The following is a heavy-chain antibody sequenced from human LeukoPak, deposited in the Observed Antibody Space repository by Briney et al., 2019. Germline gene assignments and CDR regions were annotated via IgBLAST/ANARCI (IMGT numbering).Heavy chain of an antibody. V-gene: IGHV3-23*01. D-gene: IGHD6-19*01. J-gene: IGHJ4*02. CDR3: ARDPPVAGMGRGYFDY. Sequence: GGSLRLSCAASGFTFSSYGMHWVRQAPGKGLEWISTITGSGSNTYYAASVKGRFTISRDNSKDTLYLQLDSLRAEDTAMYYCARDPPVAGMGRGYFDYWGQGILVTVSS. CDR1: GFTFSSYG. CDR2: ITGSGSNT.